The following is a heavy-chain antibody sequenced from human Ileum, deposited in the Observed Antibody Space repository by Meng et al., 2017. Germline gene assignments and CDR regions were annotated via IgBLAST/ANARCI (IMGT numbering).Heavy chain of an antibody. J-gene: IGHJ4*02. CDR1: GFTFSNYP. Sequence: GESLKISCTASGFTFSNYPMYLVRQPPGKGLEWVSVITGSGGRTDYADFVKGRFTSSRDNSKNTLYLKMNSLRAEDTAVYYCAKDGLSYCNGDCLHYIDSWGQGSLVTVSS. CDR3: AKDGLSYCNGDCLHYIDS. D-gene: IGHD2-21*02. V-gene: IGHV3-23*01. CDR2: ITGSGGRT.